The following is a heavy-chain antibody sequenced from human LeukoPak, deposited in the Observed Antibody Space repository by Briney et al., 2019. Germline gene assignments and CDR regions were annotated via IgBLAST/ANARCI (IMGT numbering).Heavy chain of an antibody. D-gene: IGHD1-26*01. Sequence: GGSLRLSCAASGFTFSSYAMSWVRQAPGKWLEWVSAISGSGGSTYYADSVKGRFTIPRDNSKNTLYLQMNSLRAEDTAVYYCAKLRDMGASHHFDYWGQGTLVTVSS. V-gene: IGHV3-23*01. J-gene: IGHJ4*02. CDR1: GFTFSSYA. CDR2: ISGSGGST. CDR3: AKLRDMGASHHFDY.